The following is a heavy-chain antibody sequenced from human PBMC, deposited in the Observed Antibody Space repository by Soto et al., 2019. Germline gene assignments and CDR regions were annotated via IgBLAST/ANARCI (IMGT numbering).Heavy chain of an antibody. V-gene: IGHV3-74*01. Sequence: GGSLRLSCAASGFTFSSYWMHWVRQAPGKGLVWVSRINSDGSSTSYADSVKGRFTISRDNAKNTLYLQMNSLRAEDTAVYYCARDGGVYCSGGSCYGFLWGQGTLVTVSS. CDR3: ARDGGVYCSGGSCYGFL. D-gene: IGHD2-15*01. CDR1: GFTFSSYW. J-gene: IGHJ4*02. CDR2: INSDGSST.